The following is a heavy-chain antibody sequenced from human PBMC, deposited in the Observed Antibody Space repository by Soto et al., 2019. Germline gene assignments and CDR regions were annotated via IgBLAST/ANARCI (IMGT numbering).Heavy chain of an antibody. J-gene: IGHJ5*02. CDR1: GYSFTSYW. V-gene: IGHV5-51*01. CDR3: ARSGEHSIYWFDP. CDR2: IYAGDSDT. Sequence: GESLKISCKGSGYSFTSYWIGWVRQIPGKGLEWMGIIYAGDSDTRYSPSFQGQVTISADKSISTAYLQWSSLKASDTAMYYCARSGEHSIYWFDPWGQGTLVTVSS. D-gene: IGHD1-26*01.